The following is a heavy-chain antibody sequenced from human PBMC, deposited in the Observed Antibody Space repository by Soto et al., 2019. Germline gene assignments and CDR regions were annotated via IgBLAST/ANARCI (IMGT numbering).Heavy chain of an antibody. CDR3: GRRNYYDSSGYYFGH. Sequence: SVKVSCKASGGTFSSYAISWVRQAPGQGLEWMGGIIPIFGTANYAQKFQGRVTITADESTSTAYMELSSLRSEDTAVYYCGRRNYYDSSGYYFGHWGQGTLVTVSS. D-gene: IGHD3-22*01. CDR1: GGTFSSYA. J-gene: IGHJ4*02. V-gene: IGHV1-69*13. CDR2: IIPIFGTA.